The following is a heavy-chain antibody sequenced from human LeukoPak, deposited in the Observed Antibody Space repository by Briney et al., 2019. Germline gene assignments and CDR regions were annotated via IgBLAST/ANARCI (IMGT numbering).Heavy chain of an antibody. D-gene: IGHD1-26*01. J-gene: IGHJ3*02. V-gene: IGHV3-20*04. CDR1: GFTFDDYG. CDR2: INWNGGST. CDR3: AKGGYYDLDAFDI. Sequence: GGSLRLSCAASGFTFDDYGMSWVRQVPGKGLEWVCGINWNGGSTGNADSVKGRFTISRDNAKNSLYLQMNSLRAEDPALYYCAKGGYYDLDAFDIWGQGTMVTVSS.